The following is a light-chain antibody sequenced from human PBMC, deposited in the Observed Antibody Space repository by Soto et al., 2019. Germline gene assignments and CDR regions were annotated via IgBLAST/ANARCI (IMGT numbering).Light chain of an antibody. Sequence: QSVLTQPPSASGTPGQRVTISCSGSSSNIGSNYVYWYQQLPGTAPKLLIYRNNQRPSGVPDRFSGSKSGTSASLAISGLRSXDEADYYCAAWDDSLSGPRVVFGGGTQLTVL. J-gene: IGLJ2*01. CDR3: AAWDDSLSGPRVV. CDR1: SSNIGSNY. V-gene: IGLV1-47*01. CDR2: RNN.